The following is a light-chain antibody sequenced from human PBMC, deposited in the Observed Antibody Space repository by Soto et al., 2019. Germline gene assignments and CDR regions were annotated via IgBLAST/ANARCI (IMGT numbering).Light chain of an antibody. J-gene: IGKJ2*01. V-gene: IGKV3D-20*01. CDR3: QQYGSSPPYT. CDR2: DAS. CDR1: QSVSNSY. Sequence: EIVLTQSPATLSLSPGERATLSCGASQSVSNSYLAWYQQKPGLAPRLLIYDASSRATGIPDRFSGSGSGTDFTLTISRLEAEDFAVYYCQQYGSSPPYTFGQGTKLEIK.